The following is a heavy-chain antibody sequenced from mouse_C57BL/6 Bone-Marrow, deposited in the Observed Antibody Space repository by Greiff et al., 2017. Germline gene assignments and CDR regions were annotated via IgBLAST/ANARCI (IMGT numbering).Heavy chain of an antibody. V-gene: IGHV3-6*01. CDR1: GYSITSGYY. CDR3: ARESSGYRAY. CDR2: ISYDGSN. D-gene: IGHD3-2*02. J-gene: IGHJ3*01. Sequence: EVQVVESGPGLVKPSQSLSLTCSVTGYSITSGYYWNWIRQFPGNKLEWMGYISYDGSNNYNPSLKNRISITRDTSKNQFFLKLNSVTTEDTATYYCARESSGYRAYWGQGTLVTVSA.